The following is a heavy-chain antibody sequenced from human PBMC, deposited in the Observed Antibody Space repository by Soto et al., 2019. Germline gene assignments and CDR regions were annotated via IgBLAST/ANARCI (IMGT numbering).Heavy chain of an antibody. D-gene: IGHD2-2*02. Sequence: QVQLVQSGAEVKKPGASVKVSCKASGYTFSTYDINWVRQAPGQGLEWMGWVNPKSGNTDYAQKFRGRVSRTSNTSISKAYMELSALTPEDTAVSYVARSYCDSTSCYTDWFDPWGQGTLVTVSS. J-gene: IGHJ5*02. CDR2: VNPKSGNT. CDR3: ARSYCDSTSCYTDWFDP. CDR1: GYTFSTYD. V-gene: IGHV1-8*01.